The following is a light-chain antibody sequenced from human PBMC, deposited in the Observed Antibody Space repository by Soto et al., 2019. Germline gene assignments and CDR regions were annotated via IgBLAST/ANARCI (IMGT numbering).Light chain of an antibody. J-gene: IGKJ4*01. Sequence: EIVLTQSPGTLSLSPGERATLSCRASQGVSSYLAWYQQKPGQAPRLLMFDASNRATGIPARFSGSGSGTDFTLTISSLEPEDFAVYYCQQRSNWPLTFGGGTKVEIK. CDR3: QQRSNWPLT. V-gene: IGKV3-11*01. CDR2: DAS. CDR1: QGVSSY.